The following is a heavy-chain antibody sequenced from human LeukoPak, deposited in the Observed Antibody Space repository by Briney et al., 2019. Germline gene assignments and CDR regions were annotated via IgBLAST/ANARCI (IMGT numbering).Heavy chain of an antibody. Sequence: ASVTVSCKASGYTFTGYYMHWLRQPPGQGLEWMGWINPNSGGTNYAQKFQGRVTLTRNTSISTAYMELSSLRSDDTAVYYCARDGSLDYWGQGTLVTVYS. J-gene: IGHJ4*01. CDR1: GYTFTGYY. V-gene: IGHV1-2*02. CDR3: ARDGSLDY. D-gene: IGHD6-13*01. CDR2: INPNSGGT.